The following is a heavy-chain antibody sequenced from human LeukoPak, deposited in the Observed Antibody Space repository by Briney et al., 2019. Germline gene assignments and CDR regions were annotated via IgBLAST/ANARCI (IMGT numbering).Heavy chain of an antibody. J-gene: IGHJ6*03. CDR2: ISGDGGST. V-gene: IGHV3-43*02. CDR1: GFTFDDYA. D-gene: IGHD2-8*01. Sequence: GGSLRLSCAASGFTFDDYAMHWVRQAPGKGLEWVSLISGDGGSTYYADSVKGRFTISRDNSKNSLYLQMNSLRTEDTALYYCAKDPRSACTNGVCYRSYYYYMDVWGKGTTVTVSS. CDR3: AKDPRSACTNGVCYRSYYYYMDV.